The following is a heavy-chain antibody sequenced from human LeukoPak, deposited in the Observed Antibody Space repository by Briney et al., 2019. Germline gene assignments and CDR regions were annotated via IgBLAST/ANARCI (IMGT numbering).Heavy chain of an antibody. D-gene: IGHD6-13*01. J-gene: IGHJ4*02. CDR1: GGSISSSSYY. CDR3: ARDPTFGYSSS. CDR2: IYYSGST. V-gene: IGHV4-39*07. Sequence: SETLSLTCTVSGGSISSSSYYWGWIRQPPGKGLEWIGSIYYSGSTYYNPSLKSRVTISVDTSKNQFSLKLSSVTAADTAVYYCARDPTFGYSSSWGQGTLVTVPS.